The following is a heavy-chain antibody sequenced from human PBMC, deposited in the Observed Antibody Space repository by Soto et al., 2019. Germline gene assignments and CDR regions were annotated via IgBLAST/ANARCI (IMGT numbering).Heavy chain of an antibody. CDR1: GGTFSSYA. D-gene: IGHD2-15*01. CDR2: IIPIFGTA. Sequence: QVQLVQSGAEVKKPGSSVKVSCKASGGTFSSYAISWVRQAPGQGLEWMGGIIPIFGTANYAQKFQGRVTIAADESTSAAYMELSSLRSEDTAVYYCARDTRDIVVVVAATPDWVEYYSYGMDVWGQGTTVTVSS. V-gene: IGHV1-69*12. J-gene: IGHJ6*02. CDR3: ARDTRDIVVVVAATPDWVEYYSYGMDV.